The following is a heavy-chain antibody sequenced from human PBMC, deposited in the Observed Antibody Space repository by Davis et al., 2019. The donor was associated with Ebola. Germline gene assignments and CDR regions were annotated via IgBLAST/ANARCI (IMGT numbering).Heavy chain of an antibody. CDR1: RFTFSSYA. Sequence: GGSLRLSCAASRFTFSSYAMSWVRQAPGKGLEWVANIKQDGSEKYYVDSVKGRFTISRDNAKNSLYLQMNSLRAEDTAVYYCARAGTGRFLEWLLYDYYYGKDVWGKGTTVNVSS. J-gene: IGHJ6*04. V-gene: IGHV3-7*01. CDR2: IKQDGSEK. CDR3: ARAGTGRFLEWLLYDYYYGKDV. D-gene: IGHD3-3*01.